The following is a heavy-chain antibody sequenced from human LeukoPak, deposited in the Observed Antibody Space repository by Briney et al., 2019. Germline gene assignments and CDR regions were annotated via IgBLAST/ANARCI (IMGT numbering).Heavy chain of an antibody. D-gene: IGHD3-10*01. CDR1: GYTFTSYD. CDR3: AKDPLLTGRYYYYMDV. CDR2: MNPNSGNT. Sequence: ASVKVSCKASGYTFTSYDINWVRQATGQGLEWMGWMNPNSGNTGYAQKFQGRVTITRNTSISTAYMELSSLRSEDTAVYYCAKDPLLTGRYYYYMDVWGKGTTVTISS. V-gene: IGHV1-8*03. J-gene: IGHJ6*03.